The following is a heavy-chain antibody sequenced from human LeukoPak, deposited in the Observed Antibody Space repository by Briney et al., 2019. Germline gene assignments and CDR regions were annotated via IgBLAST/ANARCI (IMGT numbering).Heavy chain of an antibody. J-gene: IGHJ5*02. CDR1: GYRFSSYG. CDR2: ISTYNGNT. D-gene: IGHD4-17*01. Sequence: ASVKVSCKASGYRFSSYGIIWVRQAPGQWLEWMGWISTYNGNTKYAQKFQGRVTMTTDTSTSTAYMELRSLRSDDTAVYYCARGQNGDYWFDPWGQGTLVTVSS. V-gene: IGHV1-18*01. CDR3: ARGQNGDYWFDP.